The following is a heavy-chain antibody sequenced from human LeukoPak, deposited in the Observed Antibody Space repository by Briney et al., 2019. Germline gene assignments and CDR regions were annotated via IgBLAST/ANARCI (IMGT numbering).Heavy chain of an antibody. D-gene: IGHD6-19*01. CDR1: GFTVSSNY. Sequence: GGSLRLSCAVSGFTVSSNYMSWVRQAPGKGLEWVPVIYSGGSTYYADSVKGRFTISRDNSKNTLYLQMGSLRAEDMAVYYCARTLTSGWSAFDYWGQGTLVTVSS. CDR3: ARTLTSGWSAFDY. J-gene: IGHJ4*02. V-gene: IGHV3-66*01. CDR2: IYSGGST.